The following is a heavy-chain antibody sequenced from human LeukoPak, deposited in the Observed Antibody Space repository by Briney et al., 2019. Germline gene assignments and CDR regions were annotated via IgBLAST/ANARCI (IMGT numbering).Heavy chain of an antibody. V-gene: IGHV1-2*02. Sequence: ASVKVSCKASGYTFTGYYMHWVRQAPGQGLEWMGWINPNSGGTNYAQKFQDRVTMTRDTSISTAYMELSRLRSDDTAVYYCARDDSSGYYPSHYWGQGTLVTVSS. CDR3: ARDDSSGYYPSHY. D-gene: IGHD3-22*01. J-gene: IGHJ4*02. CDR2: INPNSGGT. CDR1: GYTFTGYY.